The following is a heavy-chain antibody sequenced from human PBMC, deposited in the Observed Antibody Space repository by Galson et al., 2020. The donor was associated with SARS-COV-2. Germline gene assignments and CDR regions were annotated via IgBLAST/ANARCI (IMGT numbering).Heavy chain of an antibody. Sequence: GGSLRLSCTASGFTFGDYAMSWFRQAPGKGLEWVGFIRSKAYGGTTEYAASVKGRFTISRDDSKSIAYLQMNSLKTEDTAVYYCTRDASKYVVVPAAIWGYYYYYMDVWGKGTTVTVSS. CDR2: IRSKAYGGTT. D-gene: IGHD2-2*02. CDR1: GFTFGDYA. J-gene: IGHJ6*03. V-gene: IGHV3-49*03. CDR3: TRDASKYVVVPAAIWGYYYYYMDV.